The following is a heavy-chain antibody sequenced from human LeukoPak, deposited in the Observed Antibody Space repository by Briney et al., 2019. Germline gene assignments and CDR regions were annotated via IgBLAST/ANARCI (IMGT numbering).Heavy chain of an antibody. D-gene: IGHD5-12*01. Sequence: LRLSCAASGFTFDDYAMHWVRQAPGKGLAWVSGISWNSGSIGYADSVKGRFTISRDTAKNSLYLQMNSLRAEDTALYYCAKDRGYSLAGPFDSWGQGTLVTVSS. CDR2: ISWNSGSI. V-gene: IGHV3-9*01. CDR1: GFTFDDYA. CDR3: AKDRGYSLAGPFDS. J-gene: IGHJ4*02.